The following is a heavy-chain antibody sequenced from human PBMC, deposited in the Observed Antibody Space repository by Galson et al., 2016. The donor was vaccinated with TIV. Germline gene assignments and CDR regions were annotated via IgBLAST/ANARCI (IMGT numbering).Heavy chain of an antibody. J-gene: IGHJ4*02. V-gene: IGHV3-23*01. Sequence: SLRLSCAASGFTFSNYVMGWVRQAPGKGLEWVSSISDTGIGRYYADSVKGRFTISRDNSRNMLYLQMNSLRAEDTALYFCAKFAMLGKIAIHFDYWGQGTLLTVSS. CDR1: GFTFSNYV. CDR2: ISDTGIGR. CDR3: AKFAMLGKIAIHFDY. D-gene: IGHD2-2*02.